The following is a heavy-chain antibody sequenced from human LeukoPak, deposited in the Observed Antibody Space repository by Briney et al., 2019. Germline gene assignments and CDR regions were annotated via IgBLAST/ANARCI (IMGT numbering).Heavy chain of an antibody. J-gene: IGHJ4*02. Sequence: PGGSLRLSCSASGFTFSSYGMSLVRQAPGKGLEWVSAISGSGGSTYYADSVKGRFTISRDNSKNTLYLQMNSLRAEDTAVYYCANNYYDSSGYYYPFDYWGQGTLVTVSS. CDR2: ISGSGGST. CDR1: GFTFSSYG. CDR3: ANNYYDSSGYYYPFDY. D-gene: IGHD3-22*01. V-gene: IGHV3-23*01.